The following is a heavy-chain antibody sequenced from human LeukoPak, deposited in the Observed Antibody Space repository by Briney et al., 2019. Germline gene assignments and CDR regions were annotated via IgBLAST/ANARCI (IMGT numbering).Heavy chain of an antibody. CDR1: GFTFSSYA. CDR2: ISAGGGVT. Sequence: TGGSLRLSCAASGFTFSSYAMSWVRQAPGKGLEWVSAISAGGGVTYYADSVEGRFTISRDDSKNTLYLQMSSLRAEDTAVYYCAKDGIRWSHFDSWGQGTLVTVSS. D-gene: IGHD4-23*01. J-gene: IGHJ4*02. V-gene: IGHV3-23*01. CDR3: AKDGIRWSHFDS.